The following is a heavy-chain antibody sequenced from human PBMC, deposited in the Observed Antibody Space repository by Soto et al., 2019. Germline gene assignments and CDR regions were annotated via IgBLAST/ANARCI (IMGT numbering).Heavy chain of an antibody. D-gene: IGHD2-2*01. J-gene: IGHJ4*02. CDR3: ASDFGLPPRYCSSTSCASFDY. V-gene: IGHV1-69*02. CDR1: GGTFSSYT. CDR2: IIPILGIA. Sequence: ASVKVSCKASGGTFSSYTISWVRQAPGQGLEWMGRIIPILGIANYAQKFQGRVTITADKSTSTAYMELSSLRSEDTAVYYCASDFGLPPRYCSSTSCASFDYWGQGTLVTVSS.